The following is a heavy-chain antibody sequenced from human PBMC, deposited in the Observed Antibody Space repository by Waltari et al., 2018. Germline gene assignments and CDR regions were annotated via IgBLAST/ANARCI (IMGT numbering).Heavy chain of an antibody. V-gene: IGHV1-24*01. CDR2: FDPQDGEP. D-gene: IGHD3-22*01. J-gene: IGHJ4*02. Sequence: QVQLVQSGAEVKKPGASVKVPCKVSGYTLTELSMHWVRQAPGKGLEGMGGFDPQDGEPIYARKFQGRVTVTEDTSTDTAYMELSSLRSVDTAVYYCATQPDSSGYRVLGCDWGQGTLVTVSS. CDR3: ATQPDSSGYRVLGCD. CDR1: GYTLTELS.